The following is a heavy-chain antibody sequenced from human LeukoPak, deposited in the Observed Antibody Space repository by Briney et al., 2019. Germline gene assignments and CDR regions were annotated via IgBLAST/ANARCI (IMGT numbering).Heavy chain of an antibody. CDR2: IKQDGSEK. CDR1: GFTFSSYW. V-gene: IGHV3-7*01. CDR3: ASLAVAEVWFDP. Sequence: GGSLRLSCAASGFTFSSYWMSWVRQAPGKGLEWVANIKQDGSEKYYVDSEKGRFTISRDNAKNSLYLQMNSLRAEDTAVYYCASLAVAEVWFDPWGQGTLVTVSS. D-gene: IGHD6-19*01. J-gene: IGHJ5*02.